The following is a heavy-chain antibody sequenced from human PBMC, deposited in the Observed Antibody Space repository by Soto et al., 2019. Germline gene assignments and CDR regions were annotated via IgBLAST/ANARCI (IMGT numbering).Heavy chain of an antibody. J-gene: IGHJ2*01. CDR1: RYSFTSYW. CDR3: ARTLCSFTIFFLMIRRPPRSTLFPTRRSSDL. Sequence: PGKSLKISCKGSRYSFTSYWIGWVPQRPRKGLEWMGIIYPGDSDTRYSPSFQCQVTISADKSISTAYLQWSSLKASDTAMYYCARTLCSFTIFFLMIRRPPRSTLFPTRRSSDL. CDR2: IYPGDSDT. V-gene: IGHV5-51*01. D-gene: IGHD3-3*01.